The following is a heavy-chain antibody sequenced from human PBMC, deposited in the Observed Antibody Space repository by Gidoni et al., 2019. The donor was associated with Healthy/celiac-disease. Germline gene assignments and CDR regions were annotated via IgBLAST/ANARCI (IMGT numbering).Heavy chain of an antibody. V-gene: IGHV3-49*03. CDR2: IRSKAYGGTT. Sequence: EVQTVESGGGLVQPGRSVRLSCTASGFTFGDYAMSWFRQAPGKGLEWVSFIRSKAYGGTTKYAASVKSRFTISRDDSKSIAYLQMNSLKTEDTAVYYCTSLSGSYSYWGQGTLVTVSS. CDR1: GFTFGDYA. D-gene: IGHD1-26*01. CDR3: TSLSGSYSY. J-gene: IGHJ4*02.